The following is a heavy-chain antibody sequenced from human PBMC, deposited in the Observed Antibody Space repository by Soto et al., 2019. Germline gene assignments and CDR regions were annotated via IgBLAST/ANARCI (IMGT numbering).Heavy chain of an antibody. CDR1: GFTFRSYG. V-gene: IGHV3-30*18. CDR2: ISYDGSNK. CDR3: VKQAGSCSYYKVGAGGPFDS. Sequence: GGSLRLSCAAAGFTFRSYGMHWVSQAPGKGLEWVAVISYDGSNKYYADSVKGRFTISRDNSKNTLYLEMTSLRAEDTAVYYCVKQAGSCSYYKVGAGGPFDSRGKGSLVTVSS. J-gene: IGHJ4*02. D-gene: IGHD3-10*01.